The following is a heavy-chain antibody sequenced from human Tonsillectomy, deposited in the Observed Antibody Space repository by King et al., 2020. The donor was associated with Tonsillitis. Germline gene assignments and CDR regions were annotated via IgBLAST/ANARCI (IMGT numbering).Heavy chain of an antibody. CDR3: ARRGGWYEDY. D-gene: IGHD6-19*01. V-gene: IGHV4-34*01. CDR2: ISHSGHN. J-gene: IGHJ4*02. CDR1: GNSISAYV. Sequence: VQLQQWGAGLLKPSETLSLTCAVSGNSISAYVWSWIRQPPGKGLEWIGEISHSGHNGSNPSLKSRVTISMDMSKNQFSLTLSSVTAADTAVYYCARRGGWYEDYWGQGTLVTVSS.